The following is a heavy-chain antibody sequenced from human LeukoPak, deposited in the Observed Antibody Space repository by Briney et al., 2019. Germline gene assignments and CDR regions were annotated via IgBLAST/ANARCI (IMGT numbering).Heavy chain of an antibody. J-gene: IGHJ4*02. CDR2: IYHSGST. CDR1: GGSISSGGYY. D-gene: IGHD2-15*01. CDR3: ARGSYCSGGRCYLNPFDY. V-gene: IGHV4-30-2*01. Sequence: SQTLSLTCTVSGGSISSGGYYWSWIRQPPGKGLEWIGYIYHSGSTYYNPSLKSRVTISVDRSKNQFSLRLSSVTAADTAVYYCARGSYCSGGRCYLNPFDYWGQGTLVTVSS.